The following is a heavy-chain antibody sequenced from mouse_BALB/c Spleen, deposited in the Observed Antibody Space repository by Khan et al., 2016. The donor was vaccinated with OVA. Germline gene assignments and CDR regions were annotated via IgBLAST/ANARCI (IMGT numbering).Heavy chain of an antibody. CDR1: GYSITSGYG. D-gene: IGHD1-2*01. V-gene: IGHV3-2*02. Sequence: EVKLLESGPGLVKPSQSLSLTCTVTGYSITSGYGWNWIRQFPGNKLEWMGYISYSGSTNYNPSLKSRISITRDTSKNQFFLQLNSVTTGDTATYYCARTARIKYWGKGTTLTVSS. J-gene: IGHJ2*01. CDR3: ARTARIKY. CDR2: ISYSGST.